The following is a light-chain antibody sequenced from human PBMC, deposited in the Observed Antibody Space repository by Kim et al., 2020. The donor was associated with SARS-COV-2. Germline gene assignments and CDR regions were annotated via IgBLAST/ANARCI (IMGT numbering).Light chain of an antibody. CDR2: DVS. J-gene: IGLJ3*02. Sequence: GQSITISGTETNSDGGGYNYGSWYQQHPGKAPKLMIYDVSKRPSGVSNRFSGSKSGNTASLTISGLQAEDEADYYCSSYTSSSTRVFGGGTKLTVL. V-gene: IGLV2-14*03. CDR1: NSDGGGYNY. CDR3: SSYTSSSTRV.